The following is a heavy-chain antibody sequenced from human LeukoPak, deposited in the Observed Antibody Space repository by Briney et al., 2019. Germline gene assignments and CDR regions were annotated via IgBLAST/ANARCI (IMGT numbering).Heavy chain of an antibody. V-gene: IGHV4-59*12. Sequence: SETLSLTCTVSGGSISSYYWSCIRQPPGKGLEWIGYIYYSRSTNYNPSLKGRVTISVDTSKNQFSLKLSSVTAADTAVYYCASYSSDYPHFDYWGQGTLVTVSS. CDR3: ASYSSDYPHFDY. D-gene: IGHD4-11*01. CDR1: GGSISSYY. CDR2: IYYSRST. J-gene: IGHJ4*02.